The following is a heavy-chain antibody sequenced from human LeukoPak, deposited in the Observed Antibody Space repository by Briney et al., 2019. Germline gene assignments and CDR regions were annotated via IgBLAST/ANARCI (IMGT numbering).Heavy chain of an antibody. CDR3: AGQRITIFGVVIWALGGLDY. D-gene: IGHD3-3*01. J-gene: IGHJ4*02. V-gene: IGHV3-30*01. CDR1: GXXFSSXA. CDR2: ISYDGSNK. Sequence: SGXXFSSXAXXXVRQAPGKGVEWVAVISYDGSNKYYADSVKGRFTISRDNSKNTLYLQMNSLRAEDTAVYYCAGQRITIFGVVIWALGGLDYWGQGTLVTVSS.